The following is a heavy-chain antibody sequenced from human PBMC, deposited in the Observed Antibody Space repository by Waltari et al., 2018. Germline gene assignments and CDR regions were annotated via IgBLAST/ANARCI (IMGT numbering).Heavy chain of an antibody. CDR2: IYYSGST. CDR1: GGSISSHY. CDR3: ASVSERDSAAGNFPIFDY. V-gene: IGHV4-59*11. D-gene: IGHD6-13*01. Sequence: QVQLQESGPGLVKPSETLSLTCTVSGGSISSHYWSWIRQPPGKGLEWIGYIYYSGSTNYNPSLKSRVTISVDTSKNQFSLKLSSVTAADTAVYYCASVSERDSAAGNFPIFDYWGQGTLVTVSS. J-gene: IGHJ4*02.